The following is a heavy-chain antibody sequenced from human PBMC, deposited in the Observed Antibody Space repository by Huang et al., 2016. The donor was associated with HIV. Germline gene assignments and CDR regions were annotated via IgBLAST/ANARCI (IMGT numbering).Heavy chain of an antibody. V-gene: IGHV4-34*01. J-gene: IGHJ3*02. CDR2: INHSGSS. D-gene: IGHD3-22*01. CDR3: ARGPDYYDSSGREAFDI. CDR1: GGSFSGYY. Sequence: QVQLQQWGAGLLKPSETLSLTCAVYGGSFSGYYWSWSRQPPGKGLEWIGEINHSGSSNYIPSLKSRVTISVDTSKTQFSLKLNSVTAADTAVYYCARGPDYYDSSGREAFDIWGQGTMVTVSS.